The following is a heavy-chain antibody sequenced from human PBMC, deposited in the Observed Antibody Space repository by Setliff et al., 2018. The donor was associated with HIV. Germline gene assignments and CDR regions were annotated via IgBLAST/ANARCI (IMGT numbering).Heavy chain of an antibody. V-gene: IGHV3-48*03. CDR3: AKDRSGSCSFARD. J-gene: IGHJ4*02. Sequence: GGSLRLSCAASGFTFSSYEMNWVRQAPGKGLEWLSYISSSGSTIYYADSVKGRFTVSRDNAKNSLYLQMNSLRAEDTAVYYCAKDRSGSCSFARDWGQGTLVTVSS. D-gene: IGHD2-15*01. CDR1: GFTFSSYE. CDR2: ISSSGSTI.